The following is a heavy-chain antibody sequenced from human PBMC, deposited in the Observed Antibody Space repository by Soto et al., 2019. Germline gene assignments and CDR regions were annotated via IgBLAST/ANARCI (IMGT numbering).Heavy chain of an antibody. V-gene: IGHV3-23*01. D-gene: IGHD4-17*01. Sequence: EVQLLESGGGLVQPGGSLRLSCAASGFIFSSYAMSWVRQAPGKGLEWVSAMSGSGDSTYYADSVKGRFTISRDNSKNMLYLQMNSLRAGDTAVYYCARASTVTTDGAFDIWGQGIMVTVSS. CDR3: ARASTVTTDGAFDI. J-gene: IGHJ3*02. CDR1: GFIFSSYA. CDR2: MSGSGDST.